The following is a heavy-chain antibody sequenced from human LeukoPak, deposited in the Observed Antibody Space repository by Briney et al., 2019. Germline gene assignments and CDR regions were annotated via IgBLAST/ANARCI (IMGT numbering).Heavy chain of an antibody. CDR1: GFTFSGYS. CDR3: TRDIDDVLTGDDAFDV. D-gene: IGHD3-9*01. CDR2: ITSSGSSM. V-gene: IGHV3-21*03. J-gene: IGHJ3*01. Sequence: AGGSLRLSCAGSGFTFSGYSLNWVRQAPGQGLEWVSSITSSGSSMYYADSVKGRFTISRDNAESSVYLQMNSLRVDDTGLYYCTRDIDDVLTGDDAFDVWGQGTVVTVSS.